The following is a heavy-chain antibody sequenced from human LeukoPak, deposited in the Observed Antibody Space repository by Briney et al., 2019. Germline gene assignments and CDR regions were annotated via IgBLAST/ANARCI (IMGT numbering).Heavy chain of an antibody. V-gene: IGHV1-2*02. CDR1: GYTFTGYY. J-gene: IGHJ4*02. Sequence: ASVKVSCKASGYTFTGYYMHWVQQAPGQGLEWMGWINPNSGGTNYAQKFQGRVTMTRDTSISTAYMELSRLRSDDTAVYYCARDFAVRAAAGPSDYWGQGTLVTVSS. D-gene: IGHD6-13*01. CDR3: ARDFAVRAAAGPSDY. CDR2: INPNSGGT.